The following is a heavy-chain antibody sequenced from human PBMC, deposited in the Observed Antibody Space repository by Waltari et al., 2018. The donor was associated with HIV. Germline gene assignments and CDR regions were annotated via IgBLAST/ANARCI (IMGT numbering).Heavy chain of an antibody. V-gene: IGHV3-30*18. CDR2: ISYDGGTK. J-gene: IGHJ4*02. D-gene: IGHD3-22*01. CDR3: VKAKVVSAYYYSLEY. Sequence: QVHLVESGGGVVQPGRSLRHSCATSGFTFLSYLLHWVRQAPGKGLEWMAVISYDGGTKYYADSVKGRFIISRDNSRNTLYLQLSTLRPEDTALYFCVKAKVVSAYYYSLEYWGQGTLVTVSS. CDR1: GFTFLSYL.